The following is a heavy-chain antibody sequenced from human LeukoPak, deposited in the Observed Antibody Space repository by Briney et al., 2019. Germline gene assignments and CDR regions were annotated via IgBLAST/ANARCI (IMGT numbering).Heavy chain of an antibody. J-gene: IGHJ5*02. CDR1: GGSISSRSSY. V-gene: IGHV4-39*07. CDR3: ARGYTNGVNHEVWLDP. CDR2: IYNSGDT. D-gene: IGHD2-8*01. Sequence: PSETLSLTCTVSGGSISSRSSYWGWIRQPPGKGLEWIGNIYNSGDTYYNPSLKRRVTMSVDTSKNQLSLKLISVAAADTAMYYCARGYTNGVNHEVWLDPWGQGTLVTVSS.